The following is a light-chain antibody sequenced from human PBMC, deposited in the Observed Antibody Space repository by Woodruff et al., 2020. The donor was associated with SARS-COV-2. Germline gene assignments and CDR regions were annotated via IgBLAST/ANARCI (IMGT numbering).Light chain of an antibody. CDR2: KAS. Sequence: CRASHSISSWLAWYQQKPGKAPKLLIYKASSLESGVPSRFSGSGSGTEFTLTISSLQPDDFATYYCQQYSSYWTFGQGTKVEI. CDR1: HSISSW. J-gene: IGKJ1*01. V-gene: IGKV1-5*03. CDR3: QQYSSYWT.